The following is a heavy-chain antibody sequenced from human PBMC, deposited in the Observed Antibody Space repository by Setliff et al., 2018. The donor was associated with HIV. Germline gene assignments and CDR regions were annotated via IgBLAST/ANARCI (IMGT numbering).Heavy chain of an antibody. D-gene: IGHD3-22*01. V-gene: IGHV4-59*01. CDR2: IYYSGST. Sequence: SETLSLTCTVSGGSISSYYWSWIRQPPGKGLEWTGYIYYSGSTNYNPSLKSRVTISVDTSKNTLYLQLGSLRADDMAVYYCARGGRDYSENSGYAVPGDYYGMDVWGQGTTVTVSS. CDR1: GGSISSYY. J-gene: IGHJ6*02. CDR3: ARGGRDYSENSGYAVPGDYYGMDV.